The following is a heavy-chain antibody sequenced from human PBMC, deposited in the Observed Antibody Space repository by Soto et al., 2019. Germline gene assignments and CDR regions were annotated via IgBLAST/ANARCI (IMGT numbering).Heavy chain of an antibody. CDR1: GFSFSDAW. V-gene: IGHV3-15*01. Sequence: EVQLVESGGGLVRPGGSLRLSCATSGFSFSDAWMTWVRQAPGRGLEWVGRIISKTDGGTTDYAAPVKGRFSISRDNSRNMLYLQMNTLKTEDTGVYYCTTDYYFGSGSGDYWGQGTLVTVSS. CDR3: TTDYYFGSGSGDY. CDR2: IISKTDGGTT. D-gene: IGHD3-10*01. J-gene: IGHJ4*02.